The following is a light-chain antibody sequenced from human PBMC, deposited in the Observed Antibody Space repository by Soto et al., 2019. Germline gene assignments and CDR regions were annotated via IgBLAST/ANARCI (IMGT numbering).Light chain of an antibody. V-gene: IGKV1-17*01. Sequence: IQMTQSPSCLSASVGDRVTITCRASQGIRNDLGWYQQKPGKAPKRLIYAASSLQSGVPSRFSGRGSGTDFNFTIGSLPPEDFAPYYCQQTYSNPRTFGQGTKVDIK. CDR3: QQTYSNPRT. J-gene: IGKJ2*01. CDR1: QGIRND. CDR2: AAS.